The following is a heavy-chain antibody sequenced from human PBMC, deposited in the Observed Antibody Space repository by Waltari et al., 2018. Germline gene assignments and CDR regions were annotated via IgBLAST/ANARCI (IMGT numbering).Heavy chain of an antibody. CDR2: SSSDGGAI. V-gene: IGHV3-48*03. J-gene: IGHJ4*02. Sequence: EVQRVESGGGLVQPGGSLRLSCVAAGFTFRNYEGNWVRQAQWKGLELVSYSSSDGGAIYYADSVKGRFTISRDNAKSSLYLHMSSLRAEDTAVYYCARATYYYSGGYWDYWGQGTLVTVSS. CDR3: ARATYYYSGGYWDY. CDR1: GFTFRNYE. D-gene: IGHD3-22*01.